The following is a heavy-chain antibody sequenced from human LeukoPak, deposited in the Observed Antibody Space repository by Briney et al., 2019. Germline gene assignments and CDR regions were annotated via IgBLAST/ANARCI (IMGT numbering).Heavy chain of an antibody. CDR3: ARGSRGYSYG. V-gene: IGHV4-39*02. D-gene: IGHD5-18*01. CDR2: MSYSGST. Sequence: SETLSLTCIVSGGSISSRDLYWGWIRQPPGKGLEWIGSMSYSGSTYYNPSLKSRVTISVDTSKKQFSLKLNSVTAADTAVYYCARGSRGYSYGWGQGTLVTVSS. CDR1: GGSISSRDLY. J-gene: IGHJ4*02.